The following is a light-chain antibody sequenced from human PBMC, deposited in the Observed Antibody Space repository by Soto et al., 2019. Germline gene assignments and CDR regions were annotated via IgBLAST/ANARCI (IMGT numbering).Light chain of an antibody. V-gene: IGKV1-5*03. CDR1: QSISTW. CDR2: RAS. Sequence: DIQMTQSPSTLSASVGDRVTITCRASQSISTWLACYQQKPGLAPKLLIYRASRLESGVPSTFSASGSETEFTLTVTSLQPDDFAPDYCQQYQKIPWTFGQGTKVEVK. CDR3: QQYQKIPWT. J-gene: IGKJ1*01.